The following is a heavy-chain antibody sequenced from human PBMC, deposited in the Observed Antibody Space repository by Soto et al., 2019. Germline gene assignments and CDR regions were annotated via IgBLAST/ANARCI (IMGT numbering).Heavy chain of an antibody. V-gene: IGHV1-69*13. Sequence: SVKVSCKTSGGTFSSYAISWVRQAPGQGLEWMGGIIPIFGTANYAQKFQGRVTITADESTSTAYMELSSLRSEDTAVYYCARESGIQLWLGYWGQGTLVTVSS. CDR3: ARESGIQLWLGY. D-gene: IGHD5-18*01. CDR1: GGTFSSYA. J-gene: IGHJ4*02. CDR2: IIPIFGTA.